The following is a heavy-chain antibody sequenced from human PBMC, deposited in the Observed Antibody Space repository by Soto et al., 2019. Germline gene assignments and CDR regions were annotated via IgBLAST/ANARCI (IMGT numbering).Heavy chain of an antibody. CDR3: ARDTSDYNSGRLWFDP. Sequence: PGGSLRLSCAASGFTFSTYNMNWVRQAPGKGLEWVSSISSSSSYIYYADSVKGRFTISRDNAKNSLYLQMNSLRAEDTAVYYCARDTSDYNSGRLWFDPWGQGTLVTVSS. CDR1: GFTFSTYN. J-gene: IGHJ5*02. CDR2: ISSSSSYI. D-gene: IGHD6-25*01. V-gene: IGHV3-21*01.